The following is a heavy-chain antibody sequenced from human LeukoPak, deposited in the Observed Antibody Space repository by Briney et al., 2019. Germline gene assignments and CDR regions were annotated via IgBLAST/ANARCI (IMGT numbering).Heavy chain of an antibody. CDR2: INHSGST. J-gene: IGHJ5*02. CDR1: GGSFSGYY. CDR3: ARDSITMVRGPNWFDP. V-gene: IGHV4-34*01. D-gene: IGHD3-10*01. Sequence: PSETLSLTCAVYGGSFSGYYWSWIRQPPGKGLEWIGEINHSGSTNYNPSLKSRVTMSVDTSKNQFSLKLSSVTAADTAVYYCARDSITMVRGPNWFDPWGQGTLVTVSS.